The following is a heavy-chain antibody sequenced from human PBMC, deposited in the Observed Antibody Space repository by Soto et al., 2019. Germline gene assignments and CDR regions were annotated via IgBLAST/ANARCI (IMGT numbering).Heavy chain of an antibody. CDR1: GFTFSSYA. CDR3: ARMKIRFLEWLPGRDEYYGMDV. V-gene: IGHV3-23*01. CDR2: ISGSGGST. J-gene: IGHJ6*02. Sequence: GGSLRLSCAASGFTFSSYAMSWVRQAPGKGLEWVSAISGSGGSTYYADSVKGRFTISRDNSKNTLYLQMNSLRSDDTAVYYCARMKIRFLEWLPGRDEYYGMDVWGQGTTVTVSS. D-gene: IGHD3-3*01.